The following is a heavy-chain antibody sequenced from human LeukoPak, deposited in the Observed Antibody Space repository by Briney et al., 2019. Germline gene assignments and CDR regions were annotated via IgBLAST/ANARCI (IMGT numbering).Heavy chain of an antibody. CDR1: GFTFSSYG. D-gene: IGHD3-22*01. CDR2: ISYDGSNK. V-gene: IGHV3-30*18. J-gene: IGHJ4*02. CDR3: AKDPSYYDSSGPNFDY. Sequence: GGSLRLSCAASGFTFSSYGMHWVRQAPGKGLEWVAVISYDGSNKYYADSVKGRFTISRDNSKNTLYLQMNSLRAEDTAVYYCAKDPSYYDSSGPNFDYWGQGTLVTVSS.